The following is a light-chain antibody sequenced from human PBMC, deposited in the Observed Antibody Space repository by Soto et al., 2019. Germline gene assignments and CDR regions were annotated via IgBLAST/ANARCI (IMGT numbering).Light chain of an antibody. J-gene: IGKJ4*01. CDR3: MQTLQTPFT. V-gene: IGKV2-28*01. CDR1: QSLLHSNEYNQ. Sequence: DIVMTQSPLSLPVTPGEPASISCRASQSLLHSNEYNQFDWYLQKQGQSPQLLIYLGSTRASGVPDRFSGSGSGTDFTLKISRVEAEDVGVYYCMQTLQTPFTFGGGTKVEIK. CDR2: LGS.